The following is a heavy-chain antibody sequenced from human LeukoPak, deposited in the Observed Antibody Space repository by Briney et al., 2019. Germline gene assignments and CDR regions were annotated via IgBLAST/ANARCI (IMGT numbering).Heavy chain of an antibody. CDR3: AKDFIAAAPTVLFDY. CDR1: GFTFSSYA. Sequence: GGSLRLSCAAAGFTFSSYAMSWVRQAPGKGLGWVSAISGSGGSTYYADSVKGRFTISRDNSKNTLYPQMNSLRAEDTAVYYCAKDFIAAAPTVLFDYWGQGTLVTVSS. D-gene: IGHD6-13*01. CDR2: ISGSGGST. J-gene: IGHJ4*02. V-gene: IGHV3-23*01.